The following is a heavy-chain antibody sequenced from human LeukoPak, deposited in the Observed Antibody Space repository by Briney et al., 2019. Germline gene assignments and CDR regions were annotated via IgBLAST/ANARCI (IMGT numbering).Heavy chain of an antibody. CDR1: GGSFSCYY. CDR2: INHSGSR. Sequence: SETLSLTCAVYGGSFSCYYWSWIRQPRGKGLEWIGEINHSGSRNYNPSLKSRVTISIDTSKNHFSLKLSPVNAADTAVYYCARDLSDYYGSGSYRPIDAFDIWGQGTMVTVSS. CDR3: ARDLSDYYGSGSYRPIDAFDI. J-gene: IGHJ3*02. V-gene: IGHV4-34*01. D-gene: IGHD3-10*01.